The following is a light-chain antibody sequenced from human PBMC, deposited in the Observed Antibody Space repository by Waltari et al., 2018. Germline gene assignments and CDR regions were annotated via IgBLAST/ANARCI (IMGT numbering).Light chain of an antibody. CDR3: QRCYSTPPYT. V-gene: IGKV1-39*01. CDR2: AAS. CDR1: QSSSSY. J-gene: IGKJ2*01. Sequence: DIQMTQSPSSLSASVGDRVTITCRASQSSSSYLNWYKKKPGKAPKLLIYAASSLQSWFPSRFSVSGSGTDFTLTISSLHPYDFATYYCQRCYSTPPYTFVQGTKLEIQ.